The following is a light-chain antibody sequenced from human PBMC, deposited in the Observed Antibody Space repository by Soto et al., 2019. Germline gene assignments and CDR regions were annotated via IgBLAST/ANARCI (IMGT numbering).Light chain of an antibody. J-gene: IGLJ1*01. CDR3: SSHAGSNNYV. Sequence: SGLTPPASASRSPGQSFTISCTGTSSDVGAYNYVSWYQQQPGKAPKLMIYEVSKRPSGVPDRFSGSKSGNTASLTVSGLQAEDEADYYCSSHAGSNNYVFGTGAKVTVL. CDR1: SSDVGAYNY. CDR2: EVS. V-gene: IGLV2-8*01.